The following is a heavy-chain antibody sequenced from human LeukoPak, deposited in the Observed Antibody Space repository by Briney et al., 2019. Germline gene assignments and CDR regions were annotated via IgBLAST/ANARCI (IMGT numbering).Heavy chain of an antibody. Sequence: SETLSLTCTVSGAPVNFYYLSWIRHAAEKGLEWIGRIYTRGNTNYNPSLKSRVTLSVDTSRNQFSLMLSSVTAADTAVYYCAKESRLGGASGSHHFDYWGQGVLVTVSS. CDR1: GAPVNFYY. CDR3: AKESRLGGASGSHHFDY. V-gene: IGHV4-4*07. J-gene: IGHJ4*02. CDR2: IYTRGNT. D-gene: IGHD3-10*01.